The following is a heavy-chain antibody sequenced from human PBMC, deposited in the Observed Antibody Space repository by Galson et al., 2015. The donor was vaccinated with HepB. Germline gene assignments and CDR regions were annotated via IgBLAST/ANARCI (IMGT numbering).Heavy chain of an antibody. CDR2: ISWNSGSI. V-gene: IGHV3-9*01. J-gene: IGHJ4*02. Sequence: SLRLSCAASGFTFDDYAMHWVRQAPGKGLEWVSGISWNSGSIGYADSVKGRFTISRDNAKNSLYLQMNSLRAEDTAVYYCANSVQPYGGKGFDYWGQGTLVTVSS. CDR3: ANSVQPYGGKGFDY. D-gene: IGHD4-23*01. CDR1: GFTFDDYA.